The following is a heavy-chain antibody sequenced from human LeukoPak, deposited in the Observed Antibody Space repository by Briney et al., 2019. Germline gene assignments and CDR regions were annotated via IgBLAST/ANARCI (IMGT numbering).Heavy chain of an antibody. CDR1: GYTFTGHY. J-gene: IGHJ3*02. D-gene: IGHD2-2*01. CDR3: ARVSTYGCSSTTCLVFDI. CDR2: INSNSGGT. Sequence: ASVKVSCKASGYTFTGHYIHWVRQAPGQGLEWMGWINSNSGGTNYAQKFQGRVTITGDTSVTTAYMEVSRLTSDDTAVYYCARVSTYGCSSTTCLVFDIWGQGTVVTVSS. V-gene: IGHV1-2*02.